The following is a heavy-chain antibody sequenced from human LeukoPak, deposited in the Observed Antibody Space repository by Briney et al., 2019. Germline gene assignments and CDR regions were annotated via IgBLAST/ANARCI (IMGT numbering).Heavy chain of an antibody. D-gene: IGHD4-17*01. V-gene: IGHV3-53*01. CDR2: IYSGGST. CDR1: GFTVSSNY. CDR3: AVNYGDYGAPGY. Sequence: GWSLRLSCAASGFTVSSNYMSWVRQAPGKGLEWVSVIYSGGSTYYADSVKGRFTISRDNSKNTLYLQMKSLRAEDTAVYYCAVNYGDYGAPGYWGQGTLVTVPS. J-gene: IGHJ4*02.